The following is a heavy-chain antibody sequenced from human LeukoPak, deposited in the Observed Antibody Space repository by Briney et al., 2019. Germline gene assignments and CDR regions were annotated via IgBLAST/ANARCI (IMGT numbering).Heavy chain of an antibody. CDR1: GFTFSSYA. D-gene: IGHD3-22*01. CDR2: ISGSGGST. J-gene: IGHJ5*02. CDR3: AKDSEDYSTTMIVGDGGWFDP. Sequence: RPGGSLRLSCAASGFTFSSYAMSWVRQAPGKGLEWVSAISGSGGSTYYADSVKGRFTISRDNSKNTLYLQMNSLRAEDTAVYYCAKDSEDYSTTMIVGDGGWFDPWGQGTLVTVSS. V-gene: IGHV3-23*01.